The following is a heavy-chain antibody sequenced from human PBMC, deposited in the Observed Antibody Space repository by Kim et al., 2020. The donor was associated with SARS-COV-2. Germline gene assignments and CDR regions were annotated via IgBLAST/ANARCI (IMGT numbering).Heavy chain of an antibody. V-gene: IGHV1-18*01. CDR1: GYTFTNYG. J-gene: IGHJ5*02. Sequence: ASVKVSCKASGYTFTNYGMSWVRQAPGQGLEWMGWFSAYNGNTNYAQKLQGRVTMTTDTSTGTAYMELRSLRSDDTAVYYCARDRYKNIVMVTGNWFDPWGQGTLVTVSS. CDR3: ARDRYKNIVMVTGNWFDP. D-gene: IGHD2-21*02. CDR2: FSAYNGNT.